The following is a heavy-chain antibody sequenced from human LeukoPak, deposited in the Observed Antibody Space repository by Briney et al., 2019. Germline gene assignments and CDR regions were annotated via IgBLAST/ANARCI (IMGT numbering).Heavy chain of an antibody. Sequence: GGSLRLSCAASGFTFSAYEMNWVRQAPGKGLEWVSYISSSDSTIYYADSVKGRFTISRDNAKNSLYLQMNSLRAEDTAVYYCARGGSARFDYWGQGTLVTVSS. V-gene: IGHV3-48*03. J-gene: IGHJ4*02. CDR1: GFTFSAYE. D-gene: IGHD2-15*01. CDR2: ISSSDSTI. CDR3: ARGGSARFDY.